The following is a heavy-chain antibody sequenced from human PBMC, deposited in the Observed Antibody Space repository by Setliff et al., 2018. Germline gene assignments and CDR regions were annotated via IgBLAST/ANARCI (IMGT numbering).Heavy chain of an antibody. J-gene: IGHJ6*02. CDR2: ISYDGSNK. D-gene: IGHD2-2*01. CDR3: ARGRCSSTSCYLYYYGMDV. V-gene: IGHV3-30-3*01. CDR1: GFTFSSYA. Sequence: SLRLSCAASGFTFSSYAMHWVRQAPGKGLEWVAVISYDGSNKYYADSVKGRITISRDISKNTVYLEMSSLRSEDTAVYYCARGRCSSTSCYLYYYGMDVWGQGTTVTVSS.